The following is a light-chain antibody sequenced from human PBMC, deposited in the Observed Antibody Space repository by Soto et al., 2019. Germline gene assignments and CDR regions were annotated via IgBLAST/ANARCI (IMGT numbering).Light chain of an antibody. J-gene: IGKJ2*01. CDR1: QSISSW. V-gene: IGKV1-5*03. CDR3: QQYNSYPYT. CDR2: KAS. Sequence: DIQMTQSPSTLSASVGDRVTITCRASQSISSWLAWYQQKPGKAPKLLIYKASSLESGVPSRFSGSGSGTEFTLAISSLQPDDLATYDCQQYNSYPYTFGQGTTLEIK.